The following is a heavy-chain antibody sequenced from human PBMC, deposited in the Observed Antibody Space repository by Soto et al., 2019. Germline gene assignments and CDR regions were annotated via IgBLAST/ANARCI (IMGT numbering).Heavy chain of an antibody. D-gene: IGHD3-10*01. J-gene: IGHJ4*02. CDR3: ARGPEGSGNYYPPYFDY. CDR1: GFTFSSYA. V-gene: IGHV3-30-3*01. Sequence: QVQLVESGGGVVQPGRSLRLSCAASGFTFSSYAMHWVRQALGKGLEWVAVISYDGSDKYYADSVKGRFTISRDNSKNTLYLQMNSLRDEDTAVYYCARGPEGSGNYYPPYFDYWGQGTLVTVSS. CDR2: ISYDGSDK.